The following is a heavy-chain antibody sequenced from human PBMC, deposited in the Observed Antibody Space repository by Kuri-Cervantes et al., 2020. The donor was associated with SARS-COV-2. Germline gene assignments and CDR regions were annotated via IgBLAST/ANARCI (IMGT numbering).Heavy chain of an antibody. J-gene: IGHJ5*02. Sequence: GGSLRLSCAASGFTFSSYSMNWVRQAPGKGLGWVSYISSSSSTIYYADSVKGRFTISRDNAKNSLYLQMNSLRDEDTAVYYCARDRFRVPAAMTTVFWFDPWGQGTLVTVSS. D-gene: IGHD2-2*01. CDR3: ARDRFRVPAAMTTVFWFDP. CDR1: GFTFSSYS. V-gene: IGHV3-48*02. CDR2: ISSSSSTI.